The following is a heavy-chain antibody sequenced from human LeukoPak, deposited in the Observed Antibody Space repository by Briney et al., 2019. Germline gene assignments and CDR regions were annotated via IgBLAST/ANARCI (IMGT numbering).Heavy chain of an antibody. J-gene: IGHJ4*02. D-gene: IGHD6-19*01. CDR2: IYSGGST. CDR1: GFNFSSYA. CDR3: ARLGSPFGWYGTIDY. V-gene: IGHV3-66*01. Sequence: GRSLRLSCEGSGFNFSSYAMSWVRQAPGKGLEWVSVIYSGGSTYYTDSVKGRFTISRDNSKNTLFLEMNNLRVEDTAVYYCARLGSPFGWYGTIDYWGQGTLVTVSS.